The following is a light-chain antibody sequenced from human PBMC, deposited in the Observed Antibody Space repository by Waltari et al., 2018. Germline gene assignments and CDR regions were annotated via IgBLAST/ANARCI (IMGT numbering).Light chain of an antibody. CDR3: QNYDGAPLT. Sequence: DMQMTQFPPSLSASVGDRVIITCRARRGIWKYFAWYHQKPGKAPTLLIYGASTLESGVPSRFSGSGFGTYFTLTIINLRPEDVGTYYCQNYDGAPLTFGPGTKVDIK. V-gene: IGKV1-27*01. CDR1: RGIWKY. J-gene: IGKJ3*01. CDR2: GAS.